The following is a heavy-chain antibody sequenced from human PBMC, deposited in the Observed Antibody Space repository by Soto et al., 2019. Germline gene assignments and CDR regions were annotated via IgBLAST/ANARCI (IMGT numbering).Heavy chain of an antibody. J-gene: IGHJ6*02. V-gene: IGHV3-11*01. D-gene: IGHD2-2*02. CDR3: ARRGLYCIVTSCYTSYAADV. CDR2: ISTSGSTT. Sequence: QVHLVESGGGVVKPEGSLRLSCAASGFTFSDYYMSWIRQAPGKGLEWVSDISTSGSTTYYADSVKGRFTISRDNSKNSLSLQMNNLRVEDTAVYFCARRGLYCIVTSCYTSYAADVWGQGTTVTVSS. CDR1: GFTFSDYY.